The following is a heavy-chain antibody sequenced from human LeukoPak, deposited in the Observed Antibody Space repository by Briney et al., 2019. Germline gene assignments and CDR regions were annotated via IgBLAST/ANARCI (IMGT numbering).Heavy chain of an antibody. J-gene: IGHJ6*02. CDR1: AFSLNAYN. Sequence: GGSLRLSCAASAFSLNAYNMNWVRQAPGKGLEWVSSISYTGTYIYYADSVKGRFTISRDNAQNSLYLQMNSLRAEDTAVYYCARAMVRGAPRDMDVWGQGTTVTVSS. V-gene: IGHV3-21*04. D-gene: IGHD3-10*01. CDR3: ARAMVRGAPRDMDV. CDR2: ISYTGTYI.